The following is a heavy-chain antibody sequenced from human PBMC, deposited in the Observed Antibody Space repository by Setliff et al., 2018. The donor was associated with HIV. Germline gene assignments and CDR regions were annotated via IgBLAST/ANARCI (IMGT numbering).Heavy chain of an antibody. D-gene: IGHD3-10*01. Sequence: ASVKVSCKASGYSFTGYYMHWVRQAPGQGLEWMGRINPNSGGTNYAQKFQGRVTMTRDTSISTAYMELSSLRSEDTAVYYCARGIFTGSYHFDYWGQGTLVTVSS. CDR3: ARGIFTGSYHFDY. V-gene: IGHV1-2*06. CDR1: GYSFTGYY. J-gene: IGHJ4*02. CDR2: INPNSGGT.